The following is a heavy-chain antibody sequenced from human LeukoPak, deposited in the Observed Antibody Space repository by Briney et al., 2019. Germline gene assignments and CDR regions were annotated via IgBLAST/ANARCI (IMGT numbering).Heavy chain of an antibody. Sequence: GGSLRLSCAASGFTVSSNYMSWVRQAPGKGLEWVSVIYSGGSTYYADSVKGRFTISRDNSKNTLYLQMNSLRAEDTAVYYCARDQLLIDAFDIWGQGTMVTVSS. CDR1: GFTVSSNY. CDR3: ARDQLLIDAFDI. J-gene: IGHJ3*02. CDR2: IYSGGST. V-gene: IGHV3-66*02. D-gene: IGHD2-8*01.